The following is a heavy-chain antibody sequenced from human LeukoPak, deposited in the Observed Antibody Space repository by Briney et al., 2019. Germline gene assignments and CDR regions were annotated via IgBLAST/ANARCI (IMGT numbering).Heavy chain of an antibody. J-gene: IGHJ4*02. V-gene: IGHV3-23*01. CDR3: AKETVAAPPMDY. CDR1: GFTFSSYA. CDR2: ISGSAYST. Sequence: PGGSLRLSCAASGFTFSSYAMSWVRQAPGKGLEWVSAISGSAYSTYYADSVKGRFTIPRDNSKNTLYLQMNSLRAEDTVVYYCAKETVAAPPMDYWGQGTLVTVSS. D-gene: IGHD6-19*01.